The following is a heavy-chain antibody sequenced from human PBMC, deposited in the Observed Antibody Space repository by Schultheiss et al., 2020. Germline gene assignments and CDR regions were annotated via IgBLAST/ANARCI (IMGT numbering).Heavy chain of an antibody. V-gene: IGHV4-61*05. CDR2: IYYSGST. Sequence: SETLSLTCTVSGGSISSSSYYWGWIRQPPGKGLEWIGYIYYSGSTNYNPSLKSRVTMSVDTSKNQFSLKLSSVTAADTAVYYCASRQEGFDYWGQGTLVTVYS. CDR3: ASRQEGFDY. J-gene: IGHJ4*02. CDR1: GGSISSSSYY.